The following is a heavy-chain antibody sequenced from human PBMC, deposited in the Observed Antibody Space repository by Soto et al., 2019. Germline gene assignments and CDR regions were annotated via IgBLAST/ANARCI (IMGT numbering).Heavy chain of an antibody. J-gene: IGHJ2*01. CDR3: ARDPGGIAARPDWYFDL. CDR1: GFTFSSYS. CDR2: ISSSSSTI. Sequence: GGSLRLSCAASGFTFSSYSMNWVRQAPGKGLEWVSYISSSSSTIYYADSVKGRFTISRDNAKNSLYLQMNSLRDEDTAVYYCARDPGGIAARPDWYFDLWGRGTLVTVSS. V-gene: IGHV3-48*02. D-gene: IGHD6-6*01.